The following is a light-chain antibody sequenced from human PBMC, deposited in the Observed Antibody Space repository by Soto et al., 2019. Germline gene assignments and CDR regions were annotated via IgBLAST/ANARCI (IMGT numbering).Light chain of an antibody. V-gene: IGKV3-15*01. CDR1: QSVSSN. Sequence: PARASQSVSSNLAWYQQKPGQAPRLLIYGASTRDTGVPARFSGSGSGAEFTLTISSLQSEDFALYYCQHYVTRPLTFGRGTKVDI. J-gene: IGKJ4*01. CDR3: QHYVTRPLT. CDR2: GAS.